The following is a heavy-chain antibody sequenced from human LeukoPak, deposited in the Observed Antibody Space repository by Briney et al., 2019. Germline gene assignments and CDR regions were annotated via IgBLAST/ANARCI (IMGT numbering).Heavy chain of an antibody. Sequence: PSETLSLTCVVYGGSLSGYYWSWIRQPPGKGLEWIGEIDQSGTTNYNPSLKSRVSISVDTSKKQFSLTLTSMTAADTAVYYCARVPHYYFGYGYFDSWGQGTPVTVSS. J-gene: IGHJ4*02. CDR1: GGSLSGYY. D-gene: IGHD3-10*01. V-gene: IGHV4-34*01. CDR2: IDQSGTT. CDR3: ARVPHYYFGYGYFDS.